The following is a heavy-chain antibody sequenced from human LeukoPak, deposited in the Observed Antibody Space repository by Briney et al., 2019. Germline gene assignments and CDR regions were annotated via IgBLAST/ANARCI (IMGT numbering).Heavy chain of an antibody. CDR1: GFTFDDYG. V-gene: IGHV3-20*04. Sequence: PGGSLRLSCAASGFTFDDYGMSWVRQAPGKGLEWVSGINWNGGSTGYADSVKGRFTISRDNAKNSLYLQMNSLRAEDTTLYYCAREVDSSGYPGDFDYWGQGTLVTVSS. J-gene: IGHJ4*02. CDR2: INWNGGST. CDR3: AREVDSSGYPGDFDY. D-gene: IGHD3-22*01.